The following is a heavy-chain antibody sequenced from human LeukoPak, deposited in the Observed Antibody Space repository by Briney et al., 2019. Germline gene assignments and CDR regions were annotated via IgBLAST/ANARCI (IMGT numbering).Heavy chain of an antibody. CDR1: GFTFSSYT. Sequence: GGSLRLSCAASGFTFSSYTMNWVRQPPGKGLEWVAVVWYDGRNRDYADSVKGRFTISRENAKNSLYLQMNSLRAGDTAVYYCATTVAGTRWALGYWGQGTLVTVSS. CDR3: ATTVAGTRWALGY. CDR2: VWYDGRNR. J-gene: IGHJ4*02. D-gene: IGHD6-19*01. V-gene: IGHV3-33*08.